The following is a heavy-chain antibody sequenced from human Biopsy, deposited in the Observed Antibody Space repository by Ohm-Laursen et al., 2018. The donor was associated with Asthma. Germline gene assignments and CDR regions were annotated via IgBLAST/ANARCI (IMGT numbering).Heavy chain of an antibody. CDR1: GGSISDYY. CDR2: IYCSGST. J-gene: IGHJ5*02. V-gene: IGHV4-59*07. Sequence: SDTLSLTCTVSGGSISDYYKTWFRQPPGKGLEWIGYIYCSGSTNYNPSLKSRATISEDTSKNQFSLKLTSVTAADTAVYYCARGVITNWFDPWGQGTLVTVSS. CDR3: ARGVITNWFDP. D-gene: IGHD3-16*02.